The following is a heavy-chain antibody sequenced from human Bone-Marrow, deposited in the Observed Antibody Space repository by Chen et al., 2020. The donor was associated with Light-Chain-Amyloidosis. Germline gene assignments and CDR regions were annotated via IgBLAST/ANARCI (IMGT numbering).Heavy chain of an antibody. CDR3: ARAIYRYYDLVNFYHYMDV. J-gene: IGHJ6*03. CDR2: VTHTGSA. D-gene: IGHD3-3*01. V-gene: IGHV4-34*01. Sequence: QVQLQQWGAGLLKPSETLSLTCAVYGGSFSAYYWSWVRQPPGKGLEWIGEVTHTGSASFNPTLKSRLTMSVEKSKNQFSLKLTSVTAADTAVYYCARAIYRYYDLVNFYHYMDVWGRGTTVTVS. CDR1: GGSFSAYY.